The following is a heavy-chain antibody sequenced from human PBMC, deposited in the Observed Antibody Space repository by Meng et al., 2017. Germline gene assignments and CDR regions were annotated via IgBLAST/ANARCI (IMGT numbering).Heavy chain of an antibody. V-gene: IGHV4-59*01. Sequence: SETLSLTCTVSGGSISSYYWSWIRQPPGKGLEWIGYIYYSGSTNYNPSLKSRVTISVDTSKNQFSLKLSSVTAADTAVYYCARGHGRTTYYCYYYGMDVWGQGNTV. CDR2: IYYSGST. J-gene: IGHJ6*01. CDR3: ARGHGRTTYYCYYYGMDV. D-gene: IGHD4-11*01. CDR1: GGSISSYY.